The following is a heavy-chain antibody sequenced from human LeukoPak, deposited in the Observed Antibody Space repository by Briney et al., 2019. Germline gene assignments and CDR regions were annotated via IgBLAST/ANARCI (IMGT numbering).Heavy chain of an antibody. D-gene: IGHD6-6*01. CDR2: ISSNSGDT. J-gene: IGHJ4*02. CDR1: EYTFTGYY. CDR3: AKHYSSSWIFDY. V-gene: IGHV1-2*02. Sequence: ASVKVSCKASEYTFTGYYMHWVRQAPGQGLEWMGWISSNSGDTNYAQNFQGRVTMTRDTSISTAYMELSRLRSDDTAVYYCAKHYSSSWIFDYWGQGTLVTVSS.